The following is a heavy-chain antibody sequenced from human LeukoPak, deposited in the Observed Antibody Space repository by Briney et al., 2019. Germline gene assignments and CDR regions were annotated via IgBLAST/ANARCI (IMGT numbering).Heavy chain of an antibody. CDR2: ISGSGGST. CDR3: ARALWGYSSSWYSDRDFYGMDV. J-gene: IGHJ6*02. D-gene: IGHD6-13*01. V-gene: IGHV3-23*01. CDR1: GFTFSSYA. Sequence: PGGSLRLSCAASGFTFSSYAMSWVRQAPGKGLEWVSAISGSGGSTYYADSVKGRFTISRDNSKNTLYLQMNSLRAEDTAVYYCARALWGYSSSWYSDRDFYGMDVWGQGTTVTVSS.